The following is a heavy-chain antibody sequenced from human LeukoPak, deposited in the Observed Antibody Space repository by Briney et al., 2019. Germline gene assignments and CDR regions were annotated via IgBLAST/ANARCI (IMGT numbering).Heavy chain of an antibody. CDR2: IYTSGST. V-gene: IGHV4-61*02. Sequence: SETLSLTCTVSGGSISSGSYYWSWLRQPAGKGLEWIGRIYTSGSTNYNPSLKSRVTISVDTSKNQFSLKLSSVPAADTAVYYCARRIAAAPMSWFDPWGQGTLVTVSS. J-gene: IGHJ5*02. CDR3: ARRIAAAPMSWFDP. CDR1: GGSISSGSYY. D-gene: IGHD6-13*01.